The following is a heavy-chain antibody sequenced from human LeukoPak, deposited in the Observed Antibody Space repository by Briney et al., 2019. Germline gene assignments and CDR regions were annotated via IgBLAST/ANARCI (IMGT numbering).Heavy chain of an antibody. CDR3: AKDQKWTDYGEFDY. J-gene: IGHJ4*02. D-gene: IGHD4-17*01. V-gene: IGHV3-23*01. CDR2: ISGGGDNT. CDR1: GFTFRKYA. Sequence: GGSLRLSCAASGFTFRKYAMTWVRQAPGKGLEWVSAISGGGDNTYYADSVQGRFTIARDNSKNTLYLERNSLRAEDTAVYYCAKDQKWTDYGEFDYWGQGALVTVSS.